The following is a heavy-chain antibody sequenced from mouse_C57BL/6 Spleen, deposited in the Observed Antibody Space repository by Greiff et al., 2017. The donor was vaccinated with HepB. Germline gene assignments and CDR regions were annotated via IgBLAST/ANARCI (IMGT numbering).Heavy chain of an antibody. CDR1: GFTFSNYW. CDR2: IRLKSDNYAT. J-gene: IGHJ2*01. V-gene: IGHV6-3*01. Sequence: EVKVEESGGGLVQPGGSMKLSCVASGFTFSNYWMNWVRQSPEKGLEWVAQIRLKSDNYATHYAESVKGRFTISRDDSKSSVYLQMNNLRAEDTGIYYCTVYYYGTHYFDYWGQGTTLTVSS. D-gene: IGHD1-1*01. CDR3: TVYYYGTHYFDY.